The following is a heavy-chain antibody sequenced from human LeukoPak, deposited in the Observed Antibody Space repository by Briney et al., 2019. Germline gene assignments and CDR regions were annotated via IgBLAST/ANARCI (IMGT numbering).Heavy chain of an antibody. D-gene: IGHD3-16*01. CDR1: GFTFSSYS. Sequence: GGSLRLSXAASGFTFSSYSMNWVRQAPGKGLEWVSYISSSGSFIYYADSVKGRFTISRDNARNSLFLQMNSLRAEDTAVYYCARGYGGYWGQGTLVTVSS. CDR3: ARGYGGY. V-gene: IGHV3-21*05. CDR2: ISSSGSFI. J-gene: IGHJ4*02.